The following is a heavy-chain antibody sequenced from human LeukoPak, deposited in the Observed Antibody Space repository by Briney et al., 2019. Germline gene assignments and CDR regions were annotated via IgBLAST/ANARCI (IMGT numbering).Heavy chain of an antibody. D-gene: IGHD3-22*01. CDR2: IRSSSSTI. V-gene: IGHV3-48*01. CDR1: GFTFSSYA. CDR3: ARVLHKRNYDSSDYYGY. Sequence: GGSLRLSCAASGFTFSSYAMSWVRQAPGKGLEWVSYIRSSSSTIYYADSVKGRFTISRDNAKNSLYLQMNSLRAEDTAVYYCARVLHKRNYDSSDYYGYWGQGTLVTVSS. J-gene: IGHJ4*02.